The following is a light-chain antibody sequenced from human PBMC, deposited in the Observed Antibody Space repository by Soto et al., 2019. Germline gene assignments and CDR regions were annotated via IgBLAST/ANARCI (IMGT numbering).Light chain of an antibody. CDR3: QQCYMGWT. Sequence: DIQMTQSPSTLSASVLGIITIACVSSQSIGRFLAWYQHQPGKAPKLLIYDASTLESGVPSRFSGTGSGTEFTFSITSLQPEDFGTYYCQQCYMGWTFGQGTRLEIK. CDR1: QSIGRF. V-gene: IGKV1-5*01. J-gene: IGKJ5*01. CDR2: DAS.